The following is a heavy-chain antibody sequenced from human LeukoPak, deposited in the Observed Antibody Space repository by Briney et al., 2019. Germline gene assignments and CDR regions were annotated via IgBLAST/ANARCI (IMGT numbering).Heavy chain of an antibody. V-gene: IGHV4-31*03. CDR1: GGSISSGDYY. J-gene: IGHJ4*02. CDR2: IRYSGST. Sequence: PSQTLSLTCTVSGGSISSGDYYWNWIRQHPGRGLECIGYIRYSGSTHYNPSLKSRVTISVDTSKNQFSLKLSSVTAADTAVYYCARTGSTVSMLYPFDHWGQGTLVTVSS. CDR3: ARTGSTVSMLYPFDH. D-gene: IGHD4-17*01.